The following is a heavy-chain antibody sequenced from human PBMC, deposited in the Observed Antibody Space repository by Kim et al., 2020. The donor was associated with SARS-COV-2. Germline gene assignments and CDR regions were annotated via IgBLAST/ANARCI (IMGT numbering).Heavy chain of an antibody. Sequence: SETLSLTCTVSGGSISSYYWSWIRQPPGKGLEWIGYIYYSGSTNYNPSLKSRVTISVDTSKNQFSLKLSSVTAADTAVYYCARLRQQPGRWVGWFDPWGQGTLVTVSS. V-gene: IGHV4-59*08. CDR1: GGSISSYY. CDR2: IYYSGST. J-gene: IGHJ5*02. D-gene: IGHD6-13*01. CDR3: ARLRQQPGRWVGWFDP.